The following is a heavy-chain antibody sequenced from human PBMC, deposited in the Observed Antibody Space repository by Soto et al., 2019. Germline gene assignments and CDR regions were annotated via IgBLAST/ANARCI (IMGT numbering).Heavy chain of an antibody. D-gene: IGHD3-9*01. Sequence: GGSLRLSCAASGFTFSNYAMTWVRQAPGKGLEWVSIISDDGRTTYYADSVKGRFTISRDDSKNTLYLQMNSLRAEDTAVYYCAKDGDILSGYPEYFQHWGQGTLVTVSS. CDR2: ISDDGRTT. V-gene: IGHV3-23*01. CDR1: GFTFSNYA. CDR3: AKDGDILSGYPEYFQH. J-gene: IGHJ1*01.